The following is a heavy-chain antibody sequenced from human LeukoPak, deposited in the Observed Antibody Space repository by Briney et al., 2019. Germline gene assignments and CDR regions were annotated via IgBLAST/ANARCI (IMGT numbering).Heavy chain of an antibody. CDR3: ASFWGQWLVPLDY. Sequence: GGSLRLSFAASGLPFGGFWRSGARRAPGRGLEGVANIKQDGSEKYYVDSVKGRFTISRDNAKNSLYLQMNSLRADDTAVYYCASFWGQWLVPLDYWGQGTLVTVSS. CDR1: GLPFGGFW. D-gene: IGHD6-19*01. J-gene: IGHJ4*02. V-gene: IGHV3-7*03. CDR2: IKQDGSEK.